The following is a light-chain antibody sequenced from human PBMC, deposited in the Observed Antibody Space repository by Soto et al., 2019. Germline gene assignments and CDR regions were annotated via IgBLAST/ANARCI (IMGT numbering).Light chain of an antibody. V-gene: IGLV2-14*03. J-gene: IGLJ2*01. CDR3: CSYSSSSTHVV. Sequence: QSALTQPASVSGSPGRSVTISCTGSSSDVGDFNYVSWYQHLPGRAPKLIIYDVTNRPSGISYRFSASKSGRTASLTISGFQAEDEADYYCCSYSSSSTHVVFGGGTKLTVL. CDR2: DVT. CDR1: SSDVGDFNY.